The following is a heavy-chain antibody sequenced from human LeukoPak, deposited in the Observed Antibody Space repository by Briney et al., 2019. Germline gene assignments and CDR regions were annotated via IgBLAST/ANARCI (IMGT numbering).Heavy chain of an antibody. Sequence: GGSLRLSCAASAFTFSDYYMNWIRQAPGKGLEWVSYISSSSSYTNYADSVKGRFTISRDNAKNSLYLQMNSLRADDTAVYYCARGRARGIAAPFDYWGQGTLVTVSS. J-gene: IGHJ4*02. D-gene: IGHD3-10*01. CDR2: ISSSSSYT. V-gene: IGHV3-11*03. CDR1: AFTFSDYY. CDR3: ARGRARGIAAPFDY.